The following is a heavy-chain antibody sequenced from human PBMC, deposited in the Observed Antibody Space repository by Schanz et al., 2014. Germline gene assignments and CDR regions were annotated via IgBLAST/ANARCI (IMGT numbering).Heavy chain of an antibody. D-gene: IGHD6-13*01. CDR3: ARDLRNSRPSYYDH. Sequence: EVQLVESGGGLVQPGGSLRLSCAASGFTFGTFWMSWVRQAPGKGLEWVANINQDGSDKSYVDSVKGRFTISRDNAKNSLYLQMDALRAEDTAVYYCARDLRNSRPSYYDHWGQGTLVTVSA. CDR2: INQDGSDK. J-gene: IGHJ4*02. V-gene: IGHV3-7*01. CDR1: GFTFGTFW.